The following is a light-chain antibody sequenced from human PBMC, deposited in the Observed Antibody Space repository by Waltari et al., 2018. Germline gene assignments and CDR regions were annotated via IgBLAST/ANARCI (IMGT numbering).Light chain of an antibody. V-gene: IGKV4-1*01. Sequence: DIVLTQSPDSLAVSLGERATIYCKSSQNVLYRSDGKNYLAWYQHKPVQAPKLLISWASTRESGVPDRFSGSGSGTDFTLTISSLQAEDVAVYYCQQFYRSRSFGQGTRVEI. CDR1: QNVLYRSDGKNY. CDR3: QQFYRSRS. J-gene: IGKJ1*01. CDR2: WAS.